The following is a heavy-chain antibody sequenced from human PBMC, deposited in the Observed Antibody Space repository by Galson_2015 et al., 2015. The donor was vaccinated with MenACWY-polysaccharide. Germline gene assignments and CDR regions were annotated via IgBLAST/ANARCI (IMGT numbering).Heavy chain of an antibody. Sequence: SLRLSCAASGFTFSSYDMTWVRQAPGEGLAWVSAISGSGGSTYDADSVKGRFTISRDNARNTLYLQMNSLRAEDTAVYYCAKITGGRYFVFGAFDIWGQGTVVTVSS. J-gene: IGHJ3*02. V-gene: IGHV3-23*01. CDR1: GFTFSSYD. D-gene: IGHD1-26*01. CDR2: ISGSGGST. CDR3: AKITGGRYFVFGAFDI.